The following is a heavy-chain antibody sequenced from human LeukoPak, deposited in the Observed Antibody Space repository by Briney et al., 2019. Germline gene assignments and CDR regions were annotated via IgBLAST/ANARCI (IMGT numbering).Heavy chain of an antibody. CDR2: AYYRSKWYI. D-gene: IGHD3-10*01. V-gene: IGHV6-1*01. J-gene: IGHJ4*02. Sequence: SQTLSLTCAISGDSVSGSPAVWNWIRQSPSRGLEWLGRAYYRSKWYIDYAVSVKGRITITPDTSKNQFSLQLNSVTPEDTAVYYCARGAVRGGTNFDYWGQGILVTVSS. CDR1: GDSVSGSPAV. CDR3: ARGAVRGGTNFDY.